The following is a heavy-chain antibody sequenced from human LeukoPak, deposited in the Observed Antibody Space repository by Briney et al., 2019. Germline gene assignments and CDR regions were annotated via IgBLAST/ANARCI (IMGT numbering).Heavy chain of an antibody. J-gene: IGHJ6*03. D-gene: IGHD2-2*01. CDR2: IYYSGST. CDR3: ARIVVVPADQSYYYYYYMDV. V-gene: IGHV4-39*07. CDR1: GGSISSSSYY. Sequence: PSETLSLTCTVSGGSISSSSYYWGWIRQPPGKGLEWIGSIYYSGSTYYNPSLKSRVTISVDTSKNQFSLKLSSVTAADTAMYYCARIVVVPADQSYYYYYYMDVWGKGTTVTVSS.